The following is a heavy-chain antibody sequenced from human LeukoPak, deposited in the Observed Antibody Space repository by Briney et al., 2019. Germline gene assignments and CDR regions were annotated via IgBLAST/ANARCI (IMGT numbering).Heavy chain of an antibody. Sequence: GGSLRLSCAASGFTFDDYGMSWVRQVPGKGLEWVSGINWNGGRTGYADSVKGRFTISRDNAKNSLYLQMNSLRAEDTALYYCARHRFYYGSGSGSYDHYMDAWGKGTTVTVSS. CDR2: INWNGGRT. J-gene: IGHJ6*03. CDR3: ARHRFYYGSGSGSYDHYMDA. D-gene: IGHD3-10*01. V-gene: IGHV3-20*04. CDR1: GFTFDDYG.